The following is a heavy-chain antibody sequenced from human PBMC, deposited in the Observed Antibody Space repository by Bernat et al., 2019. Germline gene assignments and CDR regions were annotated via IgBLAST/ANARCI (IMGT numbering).Heavy chain of an antibody. CDR1: GFTFSGSA. Sequence: EVQLVESGGGLVQPGGSLKLSCAASGFTFSGSAMHWVRQASGKGLEWVGRIRSNANSYATASAASVKGSFTISRDDSKNTAYLQMNSLKPEDTAVYYCTRFPYDIEGAFDIWGQGTMVTVSS. CDR3: TRFPYDIEGAFDI. D-gene: IGHD3-9*01. V-gene: IGHV3-73*02. J-gene: IGHJ3*02. CDR2: IRSNANSYAT.